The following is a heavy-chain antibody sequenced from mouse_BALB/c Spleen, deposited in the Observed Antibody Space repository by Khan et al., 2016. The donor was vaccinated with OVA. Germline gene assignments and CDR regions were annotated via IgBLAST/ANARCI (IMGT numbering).Heavy chain of an antibody. D-gene: IGHD1-2*01. Sequence: QVQLQQSGAELAKPGASMKMSCKASGYTFTTYWMHWIKQRPGQGLEWIGYINPNTGYNECEQKFKDKATLTADKSSSTVYMQLRSLTSEDSAVYDCATSGHYGVNYYFGMDYWGQGTSVTVSS. CDR1: GYTFTTYW. CDR2: INPNTGYN. CDR3: ATSGHYGVNYYFGMDY. J-gene: IGHJ4*01. V-gene: IGHV1-7*01.